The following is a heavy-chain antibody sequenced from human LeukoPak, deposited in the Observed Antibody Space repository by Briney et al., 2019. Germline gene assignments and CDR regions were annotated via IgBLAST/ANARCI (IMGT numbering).Heavy chain of an antibody. CDR2: IRSKAYGGTT. CDR3: LASPGRPQL. V-gene: IGHV3-49*03. CDR1: GFTFGDYA. D-gene: IGHD2-2*01. Sequence: GRSLRLSCTASGFTFGDYAMSWFRQAPGKGLEWVGFIRSKAYGGTTEYAASVKGRFTISRDDSKSIAYLQMNSLTTEDTAVYYCLASPGRPQLWGQGTLVTVSS. J-gene: IGHJ4*02.